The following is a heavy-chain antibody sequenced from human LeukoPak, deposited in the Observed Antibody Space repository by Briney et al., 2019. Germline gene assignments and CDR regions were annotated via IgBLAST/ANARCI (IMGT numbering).Heavy chain of an antibody. CDR2: ISGPGATT. CDR1: GFTFSNYV. J-gene: IGHJ4*02. V-gene: IGHV3-23*01. CDR3: AKDGVWGSFAYYFDY. D-gene: IGHD3-16*01. Sequence: GGSLRLXCAASGFTFSNYVMSWVRQAPGKGLEWVSAISGPGATTYYADSVKGRFTISRDNSKNTLSLQVDSLRAEDTAVYYCAKDGVWGSFAYYFDYWGQGALVTVSS.